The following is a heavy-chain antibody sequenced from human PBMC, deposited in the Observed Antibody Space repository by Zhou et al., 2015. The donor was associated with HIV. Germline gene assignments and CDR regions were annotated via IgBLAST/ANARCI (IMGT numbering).Heavy chain of an antibody. D-gene: IGHD6-19*01. CDR1: GFTFSDNY. CDR2: IYIDGDT. J-gene: IGHJ5*01. Sequence: EVQVVESGGGLVKPGGSLRLSCAASGFTFSDNYMSWVRQAPGKGLEWVSGIYIDGDTHYADSVKGRFTLSRDNSKNTLNLQMNSLRVEDTAVYYCAREINVSGWFVSWGQGTLVTVSS. CDR3: AREINVSGWFVS. V-gene: IGHV3-66*01.